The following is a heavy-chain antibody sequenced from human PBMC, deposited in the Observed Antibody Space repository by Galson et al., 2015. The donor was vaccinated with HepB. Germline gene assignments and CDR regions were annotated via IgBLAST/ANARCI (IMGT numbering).Heavy chain of an antibody. J-gene: IGHJ5*02. D-gene: IGHD3-3*01. Sequence: LRLSCAASGFTFSDYYMSWIRQAPGKGLEWVSYISSSGSTIYYADSVKGRFTISRDNAKNSLYLQMNSLRAEDTAMYYCARDCFWSGYYWGWFDPWGQGTLVTVSS. CDR1: GFTFSDYY. CDR3: ARDCFWSGYYWGWFDP. CDR2: ISSSGSTI. V-gene: IGHV3-11*01.